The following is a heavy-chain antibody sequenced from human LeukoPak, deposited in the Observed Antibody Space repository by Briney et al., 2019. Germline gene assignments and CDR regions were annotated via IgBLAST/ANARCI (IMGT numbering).Heavy chain of an antibody. D-gene: IGHD6-6*01. CDR1: GFTFDNYA. V-gene: IGHV3-23*01. CDR3: AKYRTAPPYGLDV. Sequence: PGGSLRLSCAASGFTFDNYAMNWVRQAPGKGLEWVSGITGSGGTTWYASSVRGRFAISRDNSKNTLYLQMNSLRAEDTATYYCAKYRTAPPYGLDVWGQGTTVTVSS. J-gene: IGHJ6*02. CDR2: ITGSGGTT.